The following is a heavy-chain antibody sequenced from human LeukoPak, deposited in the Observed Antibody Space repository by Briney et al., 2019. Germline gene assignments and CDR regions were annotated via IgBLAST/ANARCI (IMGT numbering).Heavy chain of an antibody. CDR1: GGSISNYY. Sequence: PSETLSLTCSVSGGSISNYYWSWIRQPPGKGLEWIGYIYYSGSTTYNPSLKSRVTISVDTSKNQFSLKLNSVTAADTAVYYCASVFYYDGSGYQYSFDYWGQGALVTVSS. J-gene: IGHJ4*02. V-gene: IGHV4-59*08. D-gene: IGHD3-22*01. CDR2: IYYSGST. CDR3: ASVFYYDGSGYQYSFDY.